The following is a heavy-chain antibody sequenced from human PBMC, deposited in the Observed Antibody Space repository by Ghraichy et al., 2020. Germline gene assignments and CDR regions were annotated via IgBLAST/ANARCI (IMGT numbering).Heavy chain of an antibody. CDR3: ARDGCYYGSGSCLDY. J-gene: IGHJ4*02. Sequence: ASVKVSCKASGYTFTSYAMHWVRQAPGQRLEWMGWINAGNGNTKYSQKFQGRVTITRDTSASTAYMELSSLRSEDTAVYYCARDGCYYGSGSCLDYWGQGTLVTVSS. V-gene: IGHV1-3*01. D-gene: IGHD3-10*01. CDR1: GYTFTSYA. CDR2: INAGNGNT.